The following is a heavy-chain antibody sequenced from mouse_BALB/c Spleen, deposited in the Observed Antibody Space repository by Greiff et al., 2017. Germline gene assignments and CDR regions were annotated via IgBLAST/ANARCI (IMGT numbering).Heavy chain of an antibody. CDR3: ARESLYYVYDGGYWYFDV. V-gene: IGHV7-3*02. J-gene: IGHJ1*01. CDR1: GFTFTDYY. CDR2: IRNKANGYTT. D-gene: IGHD2-2*01. Sequence: DVKLVESGGGLVQPGGSLRLSCATSGFTFTDYYMSWVRQPPGKALEWLGFIRNKANGYTTEYSASVKGRFTISRDNSQSILYLQMNTLRAEDSATYYCARESLYYVYDGGYWYFDVWGAGTTVTVSS.